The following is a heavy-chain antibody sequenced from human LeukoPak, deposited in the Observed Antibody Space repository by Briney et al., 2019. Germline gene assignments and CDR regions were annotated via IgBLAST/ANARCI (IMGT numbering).Heavy chain of an antibody. V-gene: IGHV3-23*01. Sequence: GGSLRLSCAASGFTFSSDAMTWVRQAPGKGLEWVSAISGSGGSTNYADSVKGRFTISIDNSKNTLYLQMNSLRAEDTAVYYCAKSIRAYYYMDVWGKGTTVTVSS. CDR2: ISGSGGST. CDR1: GFTFSSDA. J-gene: IGHJ6*03. CDR3: AKSIRAYYYMDV.